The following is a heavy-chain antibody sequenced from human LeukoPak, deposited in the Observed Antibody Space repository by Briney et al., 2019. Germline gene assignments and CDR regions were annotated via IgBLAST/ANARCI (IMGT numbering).Heavy chain of an antibody. Sequence: ASVKVSCKASGYTFITSDINWVRQAPGQGLEWMGWISAYNGNTNYAQKLQGRVTMTTDTSTSTAYMELRSLRSDDTAVYYCARTLITMVRGFDPWGQGTLVTVSS. J-gene: IGHJ5*02. D-gene: IGHD3-10*01. V-gene: IGHV1-18*01. CDR1: GYTFITSD. CDR2: ISAYNGNT. CDR3: ARTLITMVRGFDP.